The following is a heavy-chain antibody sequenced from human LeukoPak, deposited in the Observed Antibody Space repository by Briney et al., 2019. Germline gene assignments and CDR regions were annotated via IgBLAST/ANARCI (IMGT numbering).Heavy chain of an antibody. D-gene: IGHD2-21*02. CDR3: AKDLERHIVVVTASAVDY. CDR1: GFTFSSYG. V-gene: IGHV3-30*18. Sequence: PGGSLRLSCAASGFTFSSYGMHWVRQAPGKGLEWVAVISYDGSNKYYADSVKGRFTISRDNSKNTLYLQMSSLRAEDTAVYYCAKDLERHIVVVTASAVDYWGQGTLVTVSS. J-gene: IGHJ4*02. CDR2: ISYDGSNK.